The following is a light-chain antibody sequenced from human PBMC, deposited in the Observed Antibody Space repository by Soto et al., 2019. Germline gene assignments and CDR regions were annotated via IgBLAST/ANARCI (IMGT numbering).Light chain of an antibody. V-gene: IGKV4-1*01. CDR3: QQYRLAPYS. CDR1: QSVLYSSNNKNY. CDR2: WAS. J-gene: IGKJ2*03. Sequence: DFVMTQSPDSLAVSLGERATINCKSSQSVLYSSNNKNYLAWYQQKPGQPPKLLIYWASTRGYGVPHRFSGSRSGTDFTLTISSLQAEDVAVYYCQQYRLAPYSFGQGTKLDIK.